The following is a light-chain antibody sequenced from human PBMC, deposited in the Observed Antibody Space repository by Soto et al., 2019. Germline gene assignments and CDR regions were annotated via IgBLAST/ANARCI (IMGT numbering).Light chain of an antibody. V-gene: IGLV1-47*02. CDR3: AAWDDSLSGYV. J-gene: IGLJ1*01. CDR1: SSNIGSNY. CDR2: SDT. Sequence: QPVLTQPPSASGTPGQRVTISCSGSSSNIGSNYVYWYQQLPGTAPQLLIYSDTQRPSGVPDRFSGSKSGTSASLAISGLRSEDEADYYCAAWDDSLSGYVFGTGTKLTVL.